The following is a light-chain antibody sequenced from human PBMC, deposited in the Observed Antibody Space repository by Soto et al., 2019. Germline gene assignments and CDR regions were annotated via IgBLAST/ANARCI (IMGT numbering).Light chain of an antibody. J-gene: IGLJ3*02. V-gene: IGLV2-14*03. CDR2: DVT. CDR1: SSDFGGYNF. Sequence: QSALTQPASVSGSPGQSITISCTGTSSDFGGYNFVSWYQQHPGNAPKLIIYDVTSRPSGVSNRFSGSKSGNAASLTISGLQAEDEALYYCNSYTTSGAVVFGGGTKLTVL. CDR3: NSYTTSGAVV.